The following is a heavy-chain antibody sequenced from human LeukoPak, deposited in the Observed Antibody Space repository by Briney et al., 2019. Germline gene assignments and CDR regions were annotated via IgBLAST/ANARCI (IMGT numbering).Heavy chain of an antibody. CDR1: GLTFTKAW. CDR2: IKSNSDGGTT. V-gene: IGHV3-15*01. Sequence: GGSLRLSCATSGLTFTKAWMTWVRQAPGEGLEWVGRIKSNSDGGTTDYAAPVKGRFTISRDDSKNTLYLQMNSLKTEDTAVYYCTTNPYDRSGYHIWGQGTMVTVSS. CDR3: TTNPYDRSGYHI. J-gene: IGHJ3*02. D-gene: IGHD3-22*01.